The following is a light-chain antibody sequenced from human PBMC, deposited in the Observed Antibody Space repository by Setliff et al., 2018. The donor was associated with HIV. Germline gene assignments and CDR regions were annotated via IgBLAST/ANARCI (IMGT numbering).Light chain of an antibody. V-gene: IGLV7-46*01. CDR1: TGAVTSVHY. J-gene: IGLJ3*02. CDR3: LLSYSGARV. Sequence: QAVVTQEPSLTVSPGGTVTLTCGSSTGAVTSVHYPYWFQQKPGQAPRTLIYDTNNKHSWTPARFSGSLLGGKAALTLSGAQPEDEAEYYCLLSYSGARVFGGGTKGTVL. CDR2: DTN.